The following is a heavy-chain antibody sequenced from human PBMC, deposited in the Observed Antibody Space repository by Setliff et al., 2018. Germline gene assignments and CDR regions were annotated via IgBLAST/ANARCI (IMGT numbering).Heavy chain of an antibody. J-gene: IGHJ6*02. CDR2: IYIGGST. Sequence: SETLSLTCTVSGGSISSYYWSWIRQPAGKGLEWIGHIYIGGSTNYNPSLKSRVTISVDTSKNQFSLKLSSVTAADTAVYYCARDRPIAAAGTFIRYYYYYGMDVWGQGTTVTVSS. V-gene: IGHV4-4*07. CDR3: ARDRPIAAAGTFIRYYYYYGMDV. CDR1: GGSISSYY. D-gene: IGHD6-13*01.